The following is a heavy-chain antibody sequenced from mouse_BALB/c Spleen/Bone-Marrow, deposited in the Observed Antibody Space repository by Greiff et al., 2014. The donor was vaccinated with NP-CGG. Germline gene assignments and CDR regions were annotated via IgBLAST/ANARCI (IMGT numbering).Heavy chain of an antibody. V-gene: IGHV1-77*01. D-gene: IGHD2-3*01. CDR1: GYSFTSYV. CDR2: IYPGNGGT. CDR3: ARSDDGFPYAMDS. Sequence: QVQLKQSGPELVKPGALVKLSCKASGYSFTSYVLNWVRQRHGKSLEWIGRIYPGNGGTKYNEKFKGKATLTADRSSSTAYMQLISLTSENSAVYFCARSDDGFPYAMDSWGQGTSLTVSS. J-gene: IGHJ2*02.